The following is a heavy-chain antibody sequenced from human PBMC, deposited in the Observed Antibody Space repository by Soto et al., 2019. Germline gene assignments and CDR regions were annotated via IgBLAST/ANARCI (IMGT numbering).Heavy chain of an antibody. D-gene: IGHD5-12*01. CDR3: ARHPRSERGYSGYDGHYCNSGSCYPFDY. V-gene: IGHV4-59*08. CDR2: IYYSGST. CDR1: GGSISSYY. J-gene: IGHJ4*02. Sequence: PSETLSLTCTVSGGSISSYYWSWIRQPPGKGLEWIGYIYYSGSTNYNPSLKSRVTISVDTSKNQFSLRLTSVTAADTAVYYCARHPRSERGYSGYDGHYCNSGSCYPFDYWSQGTLVTVSS.